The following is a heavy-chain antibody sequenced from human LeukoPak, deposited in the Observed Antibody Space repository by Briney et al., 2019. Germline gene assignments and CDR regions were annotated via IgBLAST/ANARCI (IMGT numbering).Heavy chain of an antibody. CDR2: IRSKANSYAT. CDR3: TSTPTPVLMVSP. J-gene: IGHJ5*02. CDR1: GFTFSGSA. D-gene: IGHD2-8*01. V-gene: IGHV3-73*01. Sequence: GSLKLSCAASGFTFSGSAMHWVRQASGKGLEWVGRIRSKANSYATACAASVKGRFTISRDDSKNTAYLQMNSLKTEDTAVYYCTSTPTPVLMVSPWGQGTLVTVSS.